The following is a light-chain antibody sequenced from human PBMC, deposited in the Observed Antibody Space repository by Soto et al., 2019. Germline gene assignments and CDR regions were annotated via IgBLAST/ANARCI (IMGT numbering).Light chain of an antibody. CDR1: SSDVGGYNS. Sequence: QSALTQPPSASGSPGQSVTISCTGTSSDVGGYNSVSWYQHHPGKAPKLMIYEVSKRPSGVPDRFSGSKSGNTASLTVSGLQSDDEADYYCTSYAGSTDFVVFGGGTKLTVL. CDR3: TSYAGSTDFVV. CDR2: EVS. V-gene: IGLV2-8*01. J-gene: IGLJ3*02.